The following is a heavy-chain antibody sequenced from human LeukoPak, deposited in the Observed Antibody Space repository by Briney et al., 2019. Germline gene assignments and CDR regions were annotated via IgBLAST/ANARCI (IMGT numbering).Heavy chain of an antibody. CDR3: AREGRYYYDSSGYYYKHPAPDY. D-gene: IGHD3-22*01. CDR2: IIPIFGTA. V-gene: IGHV1-69*13. J-gene: IGHJ4*02. Sequence: ASVKVSCKASGGTFNSYAISWVRQAPGQGLEWMGGIIPIFGTANYAQKFQGRVTITADESTSTAYMELSSLRSEDTAVYYCAREGRYYYDSSGYYYKHPAPDYWGQGTLVTVSS. CDR1: GGTFNSYA.